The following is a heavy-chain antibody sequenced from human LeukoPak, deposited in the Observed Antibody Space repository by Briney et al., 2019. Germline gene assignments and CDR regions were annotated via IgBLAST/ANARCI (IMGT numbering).Heavy chain of an antibody. Sequence: SETLSLTCTVSGGSISSYYWSWIRQPPGKGLEWIGYIYYSGSTNYNPSLKSRVTISVDTSKNQFSLKLNSVTAADTAVYYCAGLVGATRYWFDPWGQGTLVTVSS. J-gene: IGHJ5*02. CDR1: GGSISSYY. V-gene: IGHV4-59*08. D-gene: IGHD1-26*01. CDR2: IYYSGST. CDR3: AGLVGATRYWFDP.